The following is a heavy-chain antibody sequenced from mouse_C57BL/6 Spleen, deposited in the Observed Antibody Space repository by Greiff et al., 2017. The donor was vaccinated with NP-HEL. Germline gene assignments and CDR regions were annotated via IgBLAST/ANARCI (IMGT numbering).Heavy chain of an antibody. Sequence: VKLVESGAELVRPGTSVKMSCKASGYTFTNYWIGWAKQRPGHGLEWIGDIYPGGGYTNYNEKFKGKATLTADKSSSTAYMQFSSLTSEDSAIYYCARAYYDYSFFDYWGQGTTLTVSS. CDR3: ARAYYDYSFFDY. CDR1: GYTFTNYW. D-gene: IGHD2-4*01. CDR2: IYPGGGYT. V-gene: IGHV1-63*01. J-gene: IGHJ2*01.